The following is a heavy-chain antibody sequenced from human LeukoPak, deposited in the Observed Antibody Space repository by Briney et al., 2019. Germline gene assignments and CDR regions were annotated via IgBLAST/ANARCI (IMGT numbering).Heavy chain of an antibody. CDR3: AREGICSSTSCYSPFDY. CDR2: INPSGGST. CDR1: GYTFTSYY. Sequence: ASVKVSCKASGYTFTSYYMHWVRQAPRQGLEWMGTINPSGGSTSYAQKFQGRVTMTRDMSTSTVYMELSSLRSEDTAVYYCAREGICSSTSCYSPFDYWGQGTLVTVSS. J-gene: IGHJ4*02. D-gene: IGHD2-2*01. V-gene: IGHV1-46*01.